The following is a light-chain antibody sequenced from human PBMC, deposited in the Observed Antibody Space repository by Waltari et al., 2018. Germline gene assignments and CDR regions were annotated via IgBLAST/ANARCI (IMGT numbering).Light chain of an antibody. J-gene: IGKJ4*01. CDR2: DTS. V-gene: IGKV3-11*01. CDR1: QSVTSY. CDR3: QYRTNGPLT. Sequence: EIVLTQSPGTLSLSPGERATLSCRTSQSVTSYLAWYQQKPGQPPRLLIYDTSNRATGIPSRFTGSGSGTDFTLTIRSLEPEDFAVYYCQYRTNGPLTFGGGTKVEMK.